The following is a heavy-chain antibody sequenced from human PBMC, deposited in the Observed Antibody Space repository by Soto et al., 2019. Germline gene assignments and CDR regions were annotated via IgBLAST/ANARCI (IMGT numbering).Heavy chain of an antibody. J-gene: IGHJ6*02. V-gene: IGHV4-4*02. CDR2: IYHSGST. CDR1: GGSISSSNW. D-gene: IGHD2-2*01. CDR3: ARACSSTSCFYYYGMDV. Sequence: PSETLSLTCAVSGGSISSSNWWSWVRQPPGKGLEWIGEIYHSGSTNYNPSLKSRVTISVDKSKNQFSLKLSSVTAADTAVYYCARACSSTSCFYYYGMDVWGQGTTAPVSS.